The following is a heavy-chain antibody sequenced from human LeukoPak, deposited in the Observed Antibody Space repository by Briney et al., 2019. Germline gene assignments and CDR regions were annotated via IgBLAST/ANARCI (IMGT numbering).Heavy chain of an antibody. Sequence: GVSLRLSCAASGFTFRSYAMSWVRQAPGKGLEWVSAISGSGGSTYYADSVKGRFTISRDNSKNTLYLQMNSLRAEDTAVYYCAKDDDSSGYYLTDWFFDYWGQGTLVTVSS. D-gene: IGHD3-22*01. CDR2: ISGSGGST. J-gene: IGHJ4*02. CDR3: AKDDDSSGYYLTDWFFDY. CDR1: GFTFRSYA. V-gene: IGHV3-23*01.